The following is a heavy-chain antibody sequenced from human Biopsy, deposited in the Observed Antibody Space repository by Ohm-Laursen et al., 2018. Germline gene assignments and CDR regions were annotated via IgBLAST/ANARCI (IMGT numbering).Heavy chain of an antibody. CDR1: GFTLNKHG. CDR3: ARDPRDTALGIFDY. J-gene: IGHJ4*02. CDR2: IWFDETNK. D-gene: IGHD5-18*01. Sequence: LSLTCAASGFTLNKHGMHWVRQAPGKGLEWVAVIWFDETNKHYADSVKGRFTISRDNSKNMLYLQMNPLRDADTAVYYCARDPRDTALGIFDYWGLGTLVTVSS. V-gene: IGHV3-33*01.